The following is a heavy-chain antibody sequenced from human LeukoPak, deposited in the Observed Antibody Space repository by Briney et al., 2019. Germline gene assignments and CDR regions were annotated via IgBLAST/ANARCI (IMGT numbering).Heavy chain of an antibody. CDR2: INSDGSST. J-gene: IGHJ4*02. CDR1: GFTFSSYW. Sequence: GGSLRLSGAASGFTFSSYWMHWVRQAPGKGLVWVSRINSDGSSTSYADSVKGRFTISRDNAKNTLYLQMNSLRAEDTAVYYCARDPFGYYYDSSVGYWGQGTLVTVSS. D-gene: IGHD3-22*01. CDR3: ARDPFGYYYDSSVGY. V-gene: IGHV3-74*01.